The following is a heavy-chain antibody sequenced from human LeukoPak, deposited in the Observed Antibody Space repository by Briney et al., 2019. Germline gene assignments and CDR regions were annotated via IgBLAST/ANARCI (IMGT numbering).Heavy chain of an antibody. CDR2: INIDGSST. Sequence: GGSLRLSCAASGFTFSSYWMHWVRQGPGKGLEWISRINIDGSSTTYADSVKGRFTISRDNAKNTLYLQMNSLRAEDTAVYYCVRLSWELGDGGVTWGQGTLVTVSS. J-gene: IGHJ5*02. D-gene: IGHD1-26*01. CDR1: GFTFSSYW. CDR3: VRLSWELGDGGVT. V-gene: IGHV3-74*01.